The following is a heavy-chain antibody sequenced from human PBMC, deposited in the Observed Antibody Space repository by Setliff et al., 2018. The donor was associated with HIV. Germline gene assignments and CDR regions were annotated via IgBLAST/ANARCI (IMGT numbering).Heavy chain of an antibody. CDR3: ARHGGYSSGYYYDY. D-gene: IGHD3-22*01. Sequence: GESLKTYCKGSGYSFTSYWIGWVRQMPGKGLEWVGIIYPGDSDNRNSPSFQGQVTISADQSISTAYLQWSGLKASDTVMYYCARHGGYSSGYYYDYWGQGTLVTVSS. J-gene: IGHJ4*02. CDR2: IYPGDSDN. CDR1: GYSFTSYW. V-gene: IGHV5-51*01.